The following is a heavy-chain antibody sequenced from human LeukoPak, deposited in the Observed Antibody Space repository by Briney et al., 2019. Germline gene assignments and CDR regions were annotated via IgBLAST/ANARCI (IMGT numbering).Heavy chain of an antibody. Sequence: KPSETLSLTCTVSGGSISSYYWSWIRQPPGTGLEWIRYIYYSGSTNYNPSLKSRVTISVDTSKNQFSLKLSSVTAADTAVYYCARGVYDYGDPKYYYYYMDVWGKGTTVTVSS. J-gene: IGHJ6*03. V-gene: IGHV4-59*01. CDR3: ARGVYDYGDPKYYYYYMDV. CDR2: IYYSGST. D-gene: IGHD4-17*01. CDR1: GGSISSYY.